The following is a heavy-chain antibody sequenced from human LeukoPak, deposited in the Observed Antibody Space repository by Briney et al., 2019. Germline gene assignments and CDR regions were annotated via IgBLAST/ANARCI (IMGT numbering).Heavy chain of an antibody. CDR3: AKIYDPAVVITTPFDY. CDR2: ISGSGGST. CDR1: GFTFSTYA. D-gene: IGHD3-22*01. V-gene: IGHV3-23*01. Sequence: GGSLRLSCAASGFTFSTYAMSWVRQAPGKGLEWVSGISGSGGSTYYADSVKGRFTSSRDNSKNTLYLQMNSLRAEDTAVYYCAKIYDPAVVITTPFDYWGQGTLVTVSS. J-gene: IGHJ4*02.